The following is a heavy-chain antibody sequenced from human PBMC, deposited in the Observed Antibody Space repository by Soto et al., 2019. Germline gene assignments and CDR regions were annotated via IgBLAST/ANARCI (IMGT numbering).Heavy chain of an antibody. J-gene: IGHJ4*02. CDR2: IYHSGST. CDR3: ARFEYSSSGHFDY. D-gene: IGHD6-6*01. V-gene: IGHV4-30-2*01. Sequence: PSETLSLTCAVSGGSISSGGYSWSWIRQPPGKGLEWIGYIYHSGSTYYNPSLKSRVTISVDRSKNQFSLKLSSVTAADTAVYYCARFEYSSSGHFDYWGQGTLVTVSS. CDR1: GGSISSGGYS.